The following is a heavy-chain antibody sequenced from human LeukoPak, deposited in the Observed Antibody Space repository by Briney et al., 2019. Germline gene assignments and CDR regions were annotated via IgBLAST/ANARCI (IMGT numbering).Heavy chain of an antibody. J-gene: IGHJ4*02. V-gene: IGHV3-23*01. CDR2: ISASGGST. D-gene: IGHD1-26*01. CDR1: GFTFSSFA. CDR3: ARVGEPNAFDY. Sequence: GGSLRLSCAASGFTFSSFATSWVRQAPGKGLEWVSGISASGGSTYYADSVKGRFTISRDNAKNTLYLQMNGLRAEDTAVYYCARVGEPNAFDYWGQGTLVTVSS.